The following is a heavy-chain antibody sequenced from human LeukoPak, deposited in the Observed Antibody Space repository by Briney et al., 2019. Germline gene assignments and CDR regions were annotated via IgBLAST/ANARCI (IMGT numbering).Heavy chain of an antibody. D-gene: IGHD3-10*02. Sequence: GGSLRLSCAASGFTFSSYGMHWVRQAPGKGLEWVAVISYDGSNKYYADSVKGRFTISRDNSKNTLYLQMNSLRAEDTAVYYCARESVFGELFPYAFDIWGQGTVVTVSS. J-gene: IGHJ3*02. CDR2: ISYDGSNK. CDR3: ARESVFGELFPYAFDI. CDR1: GFTFSSYG. V-gene: IGHV3-30*03.